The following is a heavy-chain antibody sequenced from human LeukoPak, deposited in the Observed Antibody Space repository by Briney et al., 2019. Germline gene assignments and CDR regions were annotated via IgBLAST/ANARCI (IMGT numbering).Heavy chain of an antibody. CDR3: ASWGNLYDTTGSPDFDY. CDR1: GYTFTGYY. V-gene: IGHV1-2*02. CDR2: INPYSGGT. Sequence: GASVKVSCKASGYTFTGYYMHWVRQAPGQGLEWMGWINPYSGGTNYAQKFQGRVTMTRDTSISTAYMELSRLRSDDTAVFYCASWGNLYDTTGSPDFDYWGQGTLVTVSS. J-gene: IGHJ4*02. D-gene: IGHD3-22*01.